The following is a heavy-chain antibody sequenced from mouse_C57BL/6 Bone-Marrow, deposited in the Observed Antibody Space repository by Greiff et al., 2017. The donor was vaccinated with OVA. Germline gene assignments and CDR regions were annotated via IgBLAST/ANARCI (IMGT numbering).Heavy chain of an antibody. CDR3: AREGGSSPAWFAY. Sequence: QVQLKESGAELAKPGASVKLSCKASGYTFTSYWMPWVKQRPGQGMEWIGYLNPRSGYTKYNQKFKDKATLTADKSSSTAYMQLSSLTYEDSAVYYGAREGGSSPAWFAYWGQGTLVTVSA. J-gene: IGHJ3*01. D-gene: IGHD1-1*01. CDR1: GYTFTSYW. CDR2: LNPRSGYT. V-gene: IGHV1-7*01.